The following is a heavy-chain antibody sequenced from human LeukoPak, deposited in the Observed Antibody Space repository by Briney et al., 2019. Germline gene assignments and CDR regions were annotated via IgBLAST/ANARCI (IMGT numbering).Heavy chain of an antibody. CDR1: GFTFSDYY. J-gene: IGHJ6*02. D-gene: IGHD2-21*02. Sequence: GGSLRLSCAASGFTFSDYYMSWIRQAPGKGLEWVSYISSSGSTIYYADSVKGRFTISRDNAKNSLYLQMNSLRAEDTAVYYCARDSCPRTAYYYYGMDVWGQGTTVTVSS. CDR3: ARDSCPRTAYYYYGMDV. CDR2: ISSSGSTI. V-gene: IGHV3-11*01.